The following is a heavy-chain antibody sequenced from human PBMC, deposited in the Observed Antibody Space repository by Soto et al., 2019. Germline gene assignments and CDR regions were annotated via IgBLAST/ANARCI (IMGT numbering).Heavy chain of an antibody. CDR3: ARGAVAGEFDY. CDR1: CGSISSGGYS. CDR2: IYHSGST. V-gene: IGHV4-30-2*01. J-gene: IGHJ4*02. D-gene: IGHD6-19*01. Sequence: SETLSLTCAVSCGSISSGGYSWSWIRQPPGKGLEWIGYIYHSGSTYYNPSLKSRVTISVDRSKNQFSLKLSSVTAADTAVYYCARGAVAGEFDYWGQGTLVTVSS.